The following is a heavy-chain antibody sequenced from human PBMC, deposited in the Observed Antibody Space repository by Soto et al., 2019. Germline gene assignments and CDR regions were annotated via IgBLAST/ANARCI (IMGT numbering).Heavy chain of an antibody. CDR2: ISAYNSNT. CDR3: ARDAAAGLNDY. D-gene: IGHD6-13*01. CDR1: GYTFTSYG. Sequence: ASAKVSCNASGYTFTSYGISWVRQAPGQGLEWMGWISAYNSNTKYAQKFQGRVTMTTDTSTSTAYMEVRSLRSDDTAVYYCARDAAAGLNDYWGQGTLVTVSS. V-gene: IGHV1-18*01. J-gene: IGHJ4*02.